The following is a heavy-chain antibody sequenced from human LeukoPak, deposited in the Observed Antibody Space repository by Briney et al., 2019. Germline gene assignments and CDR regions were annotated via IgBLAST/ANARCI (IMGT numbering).Heavy chain of an antibody. D-gene: IGHD4-17*01. Sequence: SETLSLTCTVSGGSISSSSYYWGWIRQPPGKGLEWIGSIYYSGSTYYNPSLKSRVTISVDTSKNQFSLKLSSVTAADTAVYYCAREGGTDYGDYLRYWGQGTLVTVSS. J-gene: IGHJ4*02. CDR1: GGSISSSSYY. V-gene: IGHV4-39*07. CDR2: IYYSGST. CDR3: AREGGTDYGDYLRY.